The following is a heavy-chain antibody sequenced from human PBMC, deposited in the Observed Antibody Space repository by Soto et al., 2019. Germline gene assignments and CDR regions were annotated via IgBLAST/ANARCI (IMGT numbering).Heavy chain of an antibody. D-gene: IGHD5-12*01. CDR2: ISGSGGST. J-gene: IGHJ4*02. CDR3: AKDGVWLRRMKIDY. Sequence: GGSLRLSCAASGFTFSSYAMSWVRQAPGKGLEWVSAISGSGGSTYYADSVKGRFTISRDNSKNTLYLQMNSLRAEDTAVYYCAKDGVWLRRMKIDYWGQGTLVTVSS. V-gene: IGHV3-23*01. CDR1: GFTFSSYA.